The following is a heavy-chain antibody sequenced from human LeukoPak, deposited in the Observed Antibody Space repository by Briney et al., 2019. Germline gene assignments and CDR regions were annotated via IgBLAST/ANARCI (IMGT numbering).Heavy chain of an antibody. CDR2: IYPGDSDT. CDR3: ARRGYCSGGSCYSAPFDY. V-gene: IGHV5-51*07. Sequence: GESLKISCKSSGYSFTTYWISWVHQMPGKVVEWMGLIYPGDSDTRYSPSFLGQVTISADKSLSTAYLQWSSLKASDNAVYYCARRGYCSGGSCYSAPFDYWGQGILVTVSS. CDR1: GYSFTTYW. D-gene: IGHD2-15*01. J-gene: IGHJ4*02.